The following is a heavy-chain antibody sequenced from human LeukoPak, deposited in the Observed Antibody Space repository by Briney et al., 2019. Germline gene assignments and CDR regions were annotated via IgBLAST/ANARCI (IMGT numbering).Heavy chain of an antibody. CDR1: GSTFPLYY. V-gene: IGHV1-46*01. D-gene: IGHD2-2*01. J-gene: IGHJ6*04. CDR3: ARGQNDLFMPGDV. Sequence: ASVKFSCKASGSTFPLYYMHWVRQAPGQGLEWMGIINPSGGSTGYAQKFQGRVTMTRDTSTSTVYMELSSPRSEDTAVYYCARGQNDLFMPGDVWGKGTTVTVSS. CDR2: INPSGGST.